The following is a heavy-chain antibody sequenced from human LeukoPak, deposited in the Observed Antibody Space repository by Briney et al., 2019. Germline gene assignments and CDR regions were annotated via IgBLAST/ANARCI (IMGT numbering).Heavy chain of an antibody. V-gene: IGHV3-23*01. CDR3: AKDMDIVVVPAAINCYYYYGMDV. CDR1: GFTFSSYA. Sequence: GGSLRLSCAASGFTFSSYAMSWVRQAPGKGLEWVSAISGSGGSTYYADSVKGRFTISRDNSKNTLYLQMNSLRAEDTAVYYCAKDMDIVVVPAAINCYYYYGMDVWGQGTTVTVSS. CDR2: ISGSGGST. J-gene: IGHJ6*02. D-gene: IGHD2-2*02.